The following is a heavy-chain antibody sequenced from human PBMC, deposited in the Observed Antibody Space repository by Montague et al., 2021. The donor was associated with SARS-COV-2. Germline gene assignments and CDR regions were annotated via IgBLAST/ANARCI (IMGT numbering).Heavy chain of an antibody. V-gene: IGHV2-70*11. CDR1: GFSLSTSGMC. CDR3: ARTYVPGAFDI. Sequence: PALVKPTQTLTLTCTFSGFSLSTSGMCVSWIRQPPGKALEWLARIDWDDDKYYSTFLKTRLTISKDTSKNQVVLTMTNMDPVDTATYYCARTYVPGAFDIWGQGTMVTVSS. CDR2: IDWDDDK. D-gene: IGHD1-14*01. J-gene: IGHJ3*02.